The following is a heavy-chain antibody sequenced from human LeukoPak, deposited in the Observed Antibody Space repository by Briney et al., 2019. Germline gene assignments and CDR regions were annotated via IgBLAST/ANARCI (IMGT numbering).Heavy chain of an antibody. J-gene: IGHJ3*01. D-gene: IGHD3-22*01. CDR3: ARILDRDA. CDR1: GGPMRDSY. V-gene: IGHV4-4*07. CDR2: IHAIGST. Sequence: SETLALTCTVSGGPMRDSYVYWIRHSAATGMEWIGRIHAIGSTNYNPSLKSRVIISLDTSKNQFSLSLSAVTAADTATYYCARILDRDAWGQGTLVTVSP.